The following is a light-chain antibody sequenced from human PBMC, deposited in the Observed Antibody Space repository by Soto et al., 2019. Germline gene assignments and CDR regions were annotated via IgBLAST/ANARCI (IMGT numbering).Light chain of an antibody. CDR1: SSNIGSNP. J-gene: IGLJ2*01. Sequence: QSVLTQPPSASGTPRQRVTISCSGSSSNIGSNPVNWYQQFPGTAPKLLIYNNNQRPSGVPDRFSGSKSGTSASLAISGLQSEDEADYYCATWDDSLSGVVFGGGTKLTVL. CDR2: NNN. V-gene: IGLV1-44*01. CDR3: ATWDDSLSGVV.